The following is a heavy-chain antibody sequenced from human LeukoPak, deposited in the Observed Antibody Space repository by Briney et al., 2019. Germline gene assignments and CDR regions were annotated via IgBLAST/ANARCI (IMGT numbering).Heavy chain of an antibody. CDR3: ARAPSEIGGYYPKYFRH. J-gene: IGHJ1*01. Sequence: QAGGSLRLSCAASGFIFSSYWMHWVRQAPGKGLVWVSRIKSDGSTNYADSVKGRFTISRDNAKNTVSLQMNSLRAEDTGVYYCARAPSEIGGYYPKYFRHWGQGTLVTVSS. CDR2: IKSDGST. D-gene: IGHD3-22*01. V-gene: IGHV3-74*01. CDR1: GFIFSSYW.